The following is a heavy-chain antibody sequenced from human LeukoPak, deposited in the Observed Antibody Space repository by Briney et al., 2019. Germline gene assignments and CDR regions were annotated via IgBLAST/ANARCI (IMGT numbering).Heavy chain of an antibody. CDR1: GFTFSSSS. CDR2: IISTSSTI. Sequence: GGSPRLSCVASGFTFSSSSMNWVRQAPGKGLEWVSYIISTSSTIYYADSVKGRFTISRDNANNLLYLQMNSLRDEDTAVYYCARGLSFDYWGQGTLVTVSS. V-gene: IGHV3-48*02. J-gene: IGHJ4*02. CDR3: ARGLSFDY.